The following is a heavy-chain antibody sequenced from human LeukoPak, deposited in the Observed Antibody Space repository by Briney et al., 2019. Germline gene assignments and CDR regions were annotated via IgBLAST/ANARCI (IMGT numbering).Heavy chain of an antibody. CDR3: ARRISSGYYRTKAFDI. Sequence: PSETLSLTCTVSGDSISTYYWSWIRQPPGKGLEWIGYIYYSGSTYYNPSLKSRVTISVDTSKNQFSLKLSSVTAADTAVYYCARRISSGYYRTKAFDIWGQGTMVTVSS. D-gene: IGHD3-22*01. CDR1: GDSISTYY. V-gene: IGHV4-59*08. CDR2: IYYSGST. J-gene: IGHJ3*02.